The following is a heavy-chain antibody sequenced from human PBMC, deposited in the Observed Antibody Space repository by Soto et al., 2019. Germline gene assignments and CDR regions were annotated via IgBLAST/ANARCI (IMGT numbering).Heavy chain of an antibody. D-gene: IGHD6-19*01. CDR2: IKSDTDGGTI. J-gene: IGHJ4*02. CDR3: TPLALKYNSDWYPLSD. Sequence: PGGSLRLSCAGSGCTFSNVWMNWVRQAPGKGLEWVGRIKSDTDGGTIDYAAPVKGRFTISRDDSNNTLYLQMNSLKTEDTATYYCTPLALKYNSDWYPLSDWGQGTRVTVSS. CDR1: GCTFSNVW. V-gene: IGHV3-15*07.